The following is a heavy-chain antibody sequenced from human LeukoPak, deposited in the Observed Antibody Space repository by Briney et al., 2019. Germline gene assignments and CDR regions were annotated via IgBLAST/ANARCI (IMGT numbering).Heavy chain of an antibody. Sequence: PSQTLSLTCSVSGDSISIGDYRWSWIRQSPGKGLEWIGSIYSTGSTFYNPSLKSRVTISVDPSKNQFSLKLSSVTAADTAVYYCARDQDYYGSGSYGPDYWGQGILVTVSS. CDR1: GDSISIGDYR. CDR3: ARDQDYYGSGSYGPDY. J-gene: IGHJ4*02. CDR2: IYSTGST. D-gene: IGHD3-10*01. V-gene: IGHV4-30-4*01.